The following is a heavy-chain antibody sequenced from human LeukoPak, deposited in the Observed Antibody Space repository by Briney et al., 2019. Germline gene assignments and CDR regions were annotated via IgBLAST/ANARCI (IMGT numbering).Heavy chain of an antibody. D-gene: IGHD6-6*01. CDR2: IRGKANSYAT. CDR3: TRLKQLDDY. Sequence: GGSLRLSCAASGFTFSGSAMHWVRQASGKGLEWVGRIRGKANSYATAYAASVKGRFTISRDDSKNTAYLQMNSLKTEDTAVYYCTRLKQLDDYWGQGTLVTVSS. CDR1: GFTFSGSA. V-gene: IGHV3-73*01. J-gene: IGHJ4*02.